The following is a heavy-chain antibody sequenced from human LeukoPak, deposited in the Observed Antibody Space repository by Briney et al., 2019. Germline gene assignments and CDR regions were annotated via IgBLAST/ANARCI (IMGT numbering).Heavy chain of an antibody. D-gene: IGHD1-7*01. CDR1: GFTFSSYA. CDR3: ARGITGTKSYFDY. V-gene: IGHV3-23*01. J-gene: IGHJ4*02. CDR2: IGGSGGST. Sequence: GGSLRLSCAASGFTFSSYAMSWVRQAPGKGLEWVSAIGGSGGSTYYADSVKGRFTISRDNSKNTLYLQMNSLRAEDTAVYYCARGITGTKSYFDYWGQGAPVTVSS.